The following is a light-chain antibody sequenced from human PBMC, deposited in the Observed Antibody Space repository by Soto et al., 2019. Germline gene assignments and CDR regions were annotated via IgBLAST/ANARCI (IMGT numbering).Light chain of an antibody. J-gene: IGLJ1*01. Sequence: QSALTQPASVSGSPGQSITISCTGTSGDIGSYNRVSWYQQHPGKAPKLIIYEVTDRPSGVSNRFSGSKSGNTASLTISGLQDEDEAEYYCSSYTNINTRACVFGTGTKPPS. V-gene: IGLV2-14*01. CDR3: SSYTNINTRACV. CDR1: SGDIGSYNR. CDR2: EVT.